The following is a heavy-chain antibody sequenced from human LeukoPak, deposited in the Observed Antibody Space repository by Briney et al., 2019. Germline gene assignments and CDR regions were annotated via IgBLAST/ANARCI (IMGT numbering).Heavy chain of an antibody. Sequence: PGGSLRLSCAASGFTSSSYVMSRVRQAPGKGLEWVSTISGSGGSTYYADSVKGRFTISRDNPKNTLSLQMNSLRAEDTAVYYCAKGSAYADFCGQGTLVTVSS. CDR3: AKGSAYADF. D-gene: IGHD3-3*01. CDR2: ISGSGGST. V-gene: IGHV3-23*01. J-gene: IGHJ4*02. CDR1: GFTSSSYV.